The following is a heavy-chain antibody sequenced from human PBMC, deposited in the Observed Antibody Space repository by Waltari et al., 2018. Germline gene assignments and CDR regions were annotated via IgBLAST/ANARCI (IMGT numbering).Heavy chain of an antibody. J-gene: IGHJ1*01. V-gene: IGHV3-30*04. Sequence: QVQLVESGGGVVQPGRSLRLSCEASGFTFSHYAMVCVRQVPGKGLGWVATISYEGSSGYYADSVKGRFTLSRDNSKSTLFLQMNSLRPQDTAVYYCARGTAVVGTRSDPTDDYFPYWGQGTPVTVSS. CDR1: GFTFSHYA. CDR3: ARGTAVVGTRSDPTDDYFPY. CDR2: ISYEGSSG. D-gene: IGHD6-19*01.